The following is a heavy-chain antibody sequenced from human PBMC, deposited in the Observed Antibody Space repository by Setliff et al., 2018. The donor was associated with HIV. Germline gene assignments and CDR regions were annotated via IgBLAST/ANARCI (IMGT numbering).Heavy chain of an antibody. V-gene: IGHV4-39*01. D-gene: IGHD3-10*01. Sequence: PSETLSLTCTVSGGSISSSSYYWGWIRQPPGKGLEWIGSIYYSGSTYYNPSLKSRVTISVDTSKNQFSLKLSSVTAADTAVYYCARLDAYYGSGSPPPFDYWGQGTLVTVSS. CDR1: GGSISSSSYY. J-gene: IGHJ4*02. CDR3: ARLDAYYGSGSPPPFDY. CDR2: IYYSGST.